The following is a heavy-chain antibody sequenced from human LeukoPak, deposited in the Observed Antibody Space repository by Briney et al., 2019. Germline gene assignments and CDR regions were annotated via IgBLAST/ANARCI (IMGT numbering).Heavy chain of an antibody. Sequence: SETLSLPRPVSGGSLSSSTYFWGGVPQSPGEGPEWIGNIYYSGSTYYNPSLTSRVTISVDTSKNQFSLKLSSVTAADTAVYYCARDGYLAVDYWGQGTLVTVSS. CDR1: GGSLSSSTYF. D-gene: IGHD2-2*03. CDR2: IYYSGST. V-gene: IGHV4-39*07. J-gene: IGHJ4*02. CDR3: ARDGYLAVDY.